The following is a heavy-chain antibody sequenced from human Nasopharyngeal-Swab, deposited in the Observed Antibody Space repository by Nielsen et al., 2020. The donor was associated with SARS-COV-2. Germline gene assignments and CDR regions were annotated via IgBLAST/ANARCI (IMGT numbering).Heavy chain of an antibody. Sequence: GVSLRLSCAASGFTFSSYGMHWVRQAPGKGLEWVAFIRYDGSNKYYADSVKGRFTISRDNSKNTLYLQMNSLRAEDTAVYYCAKDGAYDTMIVVVIKGPAFDIWGQGTMVTVSS. D-gene: IGHD3-22*01. V-gene: IGHV3-30*02. CDR2: IRYDGSNK. CDR1: GFTFSSYG. J-gene: IGHJ3*02. CDR3: AKDGAYDTMIVVVIKGPAFDI.